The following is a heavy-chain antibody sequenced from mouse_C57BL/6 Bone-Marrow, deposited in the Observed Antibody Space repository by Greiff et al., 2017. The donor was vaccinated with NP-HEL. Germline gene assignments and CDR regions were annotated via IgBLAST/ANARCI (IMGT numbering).Heavy chain of an antibody. Sequence: EVNVVESGGGLVKPGGSLKLSCAASGFTFSSYAMSWVRQTPEKRLEWVATISDGGSYTYYPANVKGRFTISRDNAKNNLYLQMSHLKSEDTAMYYCARDGTTVVGDYWGQGTTLTVSS. CDR1: GFTFSSYA. CDR2: ISDGGSYT. CDR3: ARDGTTVVGDY. J-gene: IGHJ2*01. D-gene: IGHD1-1*01. V-gene: IGHV5-4*01.